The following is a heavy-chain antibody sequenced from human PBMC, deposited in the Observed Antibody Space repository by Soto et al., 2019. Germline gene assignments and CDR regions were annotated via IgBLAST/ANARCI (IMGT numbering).Heavy chain of an antibody. CDR1: GYTFTSYH. CDR2: ISAYNTHT. V-gene: IGHV1-18*01. Sequence: QVQLVQSGAEVKKPGASVKVSCKTSGYTFTSYHISWVRQAPGQGLEWMGWISAYNTHTNYAPKFQGRVTMTTDTFTSTAYMELRSLRSDDTAVYYCARDTPPTDYWGQGTLVTVSS. J-gene: IGHJ4*02. CDR3: ARDTPPTDY.